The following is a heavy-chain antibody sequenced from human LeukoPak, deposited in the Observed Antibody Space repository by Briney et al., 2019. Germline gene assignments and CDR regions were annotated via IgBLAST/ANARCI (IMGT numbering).Heavy chain of an antibody. CDR1: GFTVSSNY. CDR3: ARHRGYFDWLFTYYGMDV. D-gene: IGHD3-9*01. J-gene: IGHJ6*02. V-gene: IGHV3-66*04. Sequence: GGSLRLSCAASGFTVSSNYMSWVRQAPGKGPEWVSVIYSGGSTYYADSVKGRFTISRDNSKNTLYLQMNSLRAEDTAVYYCARHRGYFDWLFTYYGMDVWGQGTTVTVSS. CDR2: IYSGGST.